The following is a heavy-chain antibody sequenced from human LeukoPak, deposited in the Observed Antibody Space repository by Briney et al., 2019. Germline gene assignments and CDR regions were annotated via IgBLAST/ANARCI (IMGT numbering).Heavy chain of an antibody. V-gene: IGHV1-69*01. Sequence: ASVKVSCKASGGTFSSYAISWVRQAPGQGLEWMGGIIPIFGTANYAQKFQGRVTITADESTSTAYVELSSLRSEDTAVYYCARASVVAYSGYDFLPYYYGMDVWGQGTTVTVSS. CDR2: IIPIFGTA. CDR1: GGTFSSYA. J-gene: IGHJ6*02. CDR3: ARASVVAYSGYDFLPYYYGMDV. D-gene: IGHD5-12*01.